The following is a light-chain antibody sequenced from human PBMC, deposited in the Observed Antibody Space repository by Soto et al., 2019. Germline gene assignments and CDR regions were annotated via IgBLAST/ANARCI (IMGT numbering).Light chain of an antibody. J-gene: IGKJ1*01. V-gene: IGKV1-5*01. Sequence: DIQMIQFPSNLSPSVGDRVTITCRASRSISDWLAWYQQKPGKAPELLIFDASNLKRGVSSRFSGSGSGTEFTLTIGRLQPDDGATYYWLQYSSHSWTFGQGTKVDTK. CDR3: LQYSSHSWT. CDR1: RSISDW. CDR2: DAS.